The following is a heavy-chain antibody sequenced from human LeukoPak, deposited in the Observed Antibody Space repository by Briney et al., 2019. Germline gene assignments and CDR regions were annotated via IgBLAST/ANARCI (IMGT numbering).Heavy chain of an antibody. CDR3: TKENTRDDYRHLHY. CDR1: GFTFSSYG. Sequence: PGGSLRLSSTASGFTFSSYGMQWARLAAGKGLEWVACIRYDENTKYYADSVKGRFTVSRDNSENTLFLQMNSLSPEDTAVYYCTKENTRDDYRHLHYWAQGTLVTVSS. J-gene: IGHJ4*02. CDR2: IRYDENTK. V-gene: IGHV3-30*02. D-gene: IGHD5-24*01.